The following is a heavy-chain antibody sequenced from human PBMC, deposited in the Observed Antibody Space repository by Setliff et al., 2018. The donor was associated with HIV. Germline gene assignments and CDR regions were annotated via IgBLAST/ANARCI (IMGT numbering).Heavy chain of an antibody. CDR2: IYYSGET. CDR3: ARDYYNFQDM. V-gene: IGHV4-59*01. Sequence: ASETLSLTCTVSGGSINNYFWSWIRQSPGRGLGWIGYIYYSGETNYNPSLKSRVTFSVDTSKNQFSLKLSSVTAADSAVYYCARDYYNFQDMWGQGTMVTVSS. D-gene: IGHD3-3*01. CDR1: GGSINNYF. J-gene: IGHJ3*02.